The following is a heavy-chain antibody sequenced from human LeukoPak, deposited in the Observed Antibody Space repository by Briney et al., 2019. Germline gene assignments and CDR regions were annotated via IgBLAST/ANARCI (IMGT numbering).Heavy chain of an antibody. CDR2: IIPIFGTA. CDR1: GGTFSSYA. Sequence: GASVKVSCKASGGTFSSYAISWVRQAPGQGLEWMGGIIPIFGTANYAQKFQGRVTITADESTSTAYMELSSLRSEDTAVYYCARETNWGSPGAFDIWGQGTMVTVSS. V-gene: IGHV1-69*13. D-gene: IGHD7-27*01. J-gene: IGHJ3*02. CDR3: ARETNWGSPGAFDI.